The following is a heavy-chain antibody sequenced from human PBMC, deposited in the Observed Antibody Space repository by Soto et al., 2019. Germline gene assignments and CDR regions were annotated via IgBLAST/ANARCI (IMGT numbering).Heavy chain of an antibody. V-gene: IGHV1-69*02. CDR3: ARYYYGSGTAQGYYYYMDV. CDR1: GGTFSSYT. D-gene: IGHD3-10*01. J-gene: IGHJ6*03. Sequence: SVKVSCKASGGTFSSYTISLVRQAPGQGLEWMGRIIPILGIANYAQKFQGRVTITADKSTSTAYMELSSLRSEDTAVYYCARYYYGSGTAQGYYYYMDVWGKGTTVTVSS. CDR2: IIPILGIA.